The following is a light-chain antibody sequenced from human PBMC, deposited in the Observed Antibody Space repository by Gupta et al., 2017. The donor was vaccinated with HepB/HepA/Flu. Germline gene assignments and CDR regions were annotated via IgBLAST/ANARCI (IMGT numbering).Light chain of an antibody. J-gene: IGLJ3*02. V-gene: IGLV1-44*01. CDR1: SPNIGSDT. CDR3: AAWDDRLKGWV. Sequence: QSVLTQPPSASGTPGQRVTISCSGSSPNIGSDTVNWYQQLPGTAPKLLIYSNNQRPSGVPDRFSGSKSGTSASLAISGLQSEDEADYYCAAWDDRLKGWVFGGGTKLTVL. CDR2: SNN.